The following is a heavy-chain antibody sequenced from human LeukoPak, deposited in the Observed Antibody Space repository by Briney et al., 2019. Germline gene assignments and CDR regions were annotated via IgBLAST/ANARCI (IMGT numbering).Heavy chain of an antibody. V-gene: IGHV4-4*02. CDR1: GGSISSSNW. D-gene: IGHD2-2*01. CDR3: ARALGYCSSTSCHYGLDV. CDR2: IYHSGST. J-gene: IGHJ6*02. Sequence: SETLSLTCAVSGGSISSSNWWSWVRQPPGKGLEWIGEIYHSGSTNYNPSLKSRVTISVDTSKNQFSLKLSSVTAADTAVYYCARALGYCSSTSCHYGLDVWGQGTTVTVSS.